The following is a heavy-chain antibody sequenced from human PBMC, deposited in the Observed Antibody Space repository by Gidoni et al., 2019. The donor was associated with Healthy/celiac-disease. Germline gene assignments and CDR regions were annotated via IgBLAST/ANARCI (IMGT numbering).Heavy chain of an antibody. J-gene: IGHJ5*02. D-gene: IGHD3-3*01. Sequence: EVQLVESGGGLVKPGGSLRLSCAASGFTFSSYSMNWVRQAPGKGLGWVSSISSSSSYIYYADSVKGRFTISRDNAKNSLYLQMNSLRAEDTAVYYCATAKEYYDFWSGFDPWGQGTLVTVSS. CDR3: ATAKEYYDFWSGFDP. V-gene: IGHV3-21*01. CDR2: ISSSSSYI. CDR1: GFTFSSYS.